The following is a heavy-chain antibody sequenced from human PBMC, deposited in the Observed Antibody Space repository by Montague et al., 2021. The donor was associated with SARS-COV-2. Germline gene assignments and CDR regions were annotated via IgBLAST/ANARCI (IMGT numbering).Heavy chain of an antibody. J-gene: IGHJ3*01. D-gene: IGHD2-2*02. CDR1: GGSISSYY. V-gene: IGHV4-59*12. CDR2: IYYSGST. CDR3: ALADYTTGQDSFDV. Sequence: SETLSLTCTVSGGSISSYYWSWIRQPPGKGLEWIGYIYYSGSTNYNLFLKSRVTISEDTSKNQFSLRLTSVTAADPAVYYCALADYTTGQDSFDVWGQGTIVTVSS.